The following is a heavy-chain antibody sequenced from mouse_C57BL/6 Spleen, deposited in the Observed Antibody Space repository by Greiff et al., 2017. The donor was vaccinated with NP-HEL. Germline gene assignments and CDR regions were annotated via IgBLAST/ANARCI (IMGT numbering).Heavy chain of an antibody. Sequence: QVQLQQSGAELARPGASVKLSCKASGYTFTSYGISWVKQRTGQGLEWIGEIYPRSGNTYYNEKFKGKATLTADKSSSTAYMELRSLTSEDSAVYFCARGYYSNYVDVMDYWGQGTSVTVSS. V-gene: IGHV1-81*01. J-gene: IGHJ4*01. CDR3: ARGYYSNYVDVMDY. D-gene: IGHD2-5*01. CDR2: IYPRSGNT. CDR1: GYTFTSYG.